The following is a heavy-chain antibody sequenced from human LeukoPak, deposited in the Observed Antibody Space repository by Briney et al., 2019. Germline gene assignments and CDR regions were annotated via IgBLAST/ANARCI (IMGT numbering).Heavy chain of an antibody. CDR1: GGSISSGSYY. Sequence: SETLSLTCTVSGGSISSGSYYWSWIRQPAGKGLEWIGRIYTSGSTNYNPSLKSRVTISVDTSKNQFSLKLSSVTAADTAVYYCARESEYSSSNYYYYGMDVWGRGTTVTVSS. CDR2: IYTSGST. J-gene: IGHJ6*02. CDR3: ARESEYSSSNYYYYGMDV. D-gene: IGHD6-6*01. V-gene: IGHV4-61*02.